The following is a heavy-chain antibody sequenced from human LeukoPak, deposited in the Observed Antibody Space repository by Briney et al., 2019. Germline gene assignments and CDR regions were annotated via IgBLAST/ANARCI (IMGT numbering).Heavy chain of an antibody. CDR3: ARPYYYGSLNWFDP. Sequence: ASVKVSCKASGYTFTGYYMHWVRQAPGRGLEWMGWINPNSGGTNYAQKFQGRVTMTRDTSISTAYMELSRLRSDDTAVYYCARPYYYGSLNWFDPWGQGTLVTVSS. D-gene: IGHD3-10*01. J-gene: IGHJ5*02. V-gene: IGHV1-2*02. CDR1: GYTFTGYY. CDR2: INPNSGGT.